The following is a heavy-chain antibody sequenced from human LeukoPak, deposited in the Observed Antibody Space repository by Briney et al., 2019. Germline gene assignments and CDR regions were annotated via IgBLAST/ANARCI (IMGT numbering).Heavy chain of an antibody. Sequence: PGGSLRLSCAASGFTFSSYGMHWVRQAPGKGLEWVAVISYDGSNKCYADSVKGRFTISRDNSKNTLYLQMNSLRAEDTAVYYCAKDWTSIAAAGPLGDWFDPWGQGTLVTVSS. CDR1: GFTFSSYG. V-gene: IGHV3-30*18. CDR2: ISYDGSNK. CDR3: AKDWTSIAAAGPLGDWFDP. J-gene: IGHJ5*02. D-gene: IGHD6-13*01.